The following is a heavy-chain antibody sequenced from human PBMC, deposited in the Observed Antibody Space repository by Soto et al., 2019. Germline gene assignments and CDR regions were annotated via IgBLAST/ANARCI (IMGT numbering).Heavy chain of an antibody. CDR1: GFTFGSFA. V-gene: IGHV3-23*01. D-gene: IGHD2-15*01. CDR2: LTGSGAST. CDR3: AQDFGGRRPFHY. J-gene: IGHJ4*02. Sequence: EVQLLESGGALVQPGGSLRISCAASGFTFGSFAMTWVRQAPGKGLEWVSALTGSGASTYYADSVRDRFTISRDNSKSTLYLQMYRLRPDDTGVYYCAQDFGGRRPFHYWGQGTLVTVSS.